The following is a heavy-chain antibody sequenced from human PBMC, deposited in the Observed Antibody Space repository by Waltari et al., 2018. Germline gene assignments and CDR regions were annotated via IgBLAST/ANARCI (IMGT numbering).Heavy chain of an antibody. D-gene: IGHD4-17*01. Sequence: QLQLQESGPGLVKPSETLSLTCTVSGDSISNKKSYYWGWIRQPPGKGLEWVGSISYTGSTYYNPSRKSRVTISVDTSKNQFSLKLTSVTAADTAVYYCARPGRDGDYIETWFDPWGQGTLVTVSS. CDR2: ISYTGST. CDR1: GDSISNKKSYY. J-gene: IGHJ5*02. V-gene: IGHV4-39*01. CDR3: ARPGRDGDYIETWFDP.